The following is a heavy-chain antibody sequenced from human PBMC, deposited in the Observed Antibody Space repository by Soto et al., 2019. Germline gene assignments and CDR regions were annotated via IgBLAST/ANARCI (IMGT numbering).Heavy chain of an antibody. Sequence: EVQLVESGGGLVKPGGSLRRSCAASGFTFSSYSMNWVRQAPGKGLEWVSSISSSSSYIYYADSVKGRFTISRDNAKNSLYLQVNSLRAEDTAVYYCAREGIAAALDYWGQGTLVTVSS. J-gene: IGHJ4*02. CDR2: ISSSSSYI. D-gene: IGHD6-13*01. CDR3: AREGIAAALDY. V-gene: IGHV3-21*01. CDR1: GFTFSSYS.